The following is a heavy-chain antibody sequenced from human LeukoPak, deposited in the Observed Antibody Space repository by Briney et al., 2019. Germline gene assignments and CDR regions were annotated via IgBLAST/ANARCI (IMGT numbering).Heavy chain of an antibody. CDR2: IYPGDSDT. CDR3: ARLAGVLADGSGSYYSNY. J-gene: IGHJ4*02. Sequence: GESLKISCKGSGYSFTSYWIGWVRQMPGKGPEWMGVIYPGDSDTRYSPSFQGQVTISADKSISTAYLQWSSLKASDTAMYYCARLAGVLADGSGSYYSNYWGQGTRVTVSS. CDR1: GYSFTSYW. V-gene: IGHV5-51*01. D-gene: IGHD3-10*01.